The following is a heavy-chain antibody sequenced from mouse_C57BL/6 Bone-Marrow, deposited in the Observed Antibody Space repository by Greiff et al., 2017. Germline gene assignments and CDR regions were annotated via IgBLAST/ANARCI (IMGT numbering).Heavy chain of an antibody. D-gene: IGHD3-2*02. J-gene: IGHJ2*01. CDR3: AREAAQATYYFDY. V-gene: IGHV5-4*01. CDR1: GFTFSSYA. Sequence: EVQVVESGGGLVKPGGSLKLSCAASGFTFSSYAMSWVRQTPEKRLEWVATISDGGSYTYYPDNVKGRFTISRDNAKNNLYLQMSHLKSEDTAMYYCAREAAQATYYFDYWGQGTTLTVSS. CDR2: ISDGGSYT.